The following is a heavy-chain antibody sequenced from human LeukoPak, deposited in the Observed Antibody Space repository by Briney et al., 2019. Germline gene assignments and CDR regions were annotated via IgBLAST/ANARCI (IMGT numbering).Heavy chain of an antibody. Sequence: ASVKVSCKASGYTFTSYGISWVRRAPGQGLEWMGWISAYNGNTNYAQKLQGRVTMTTDTSTSTAYMELRSLRSDDTAVYYCARPYYDFWSGYPGAQYFQHWGQGTLVTVSS. CDR1: GYTFTSYG. J-gene: IGHJ1*01. V-gene: IGHV1-18*01. CDR3: ARPYYDFWSGYPGAQYFQH. CDR2: ISAYNGNT. D-gene: IGHD3-3*01.